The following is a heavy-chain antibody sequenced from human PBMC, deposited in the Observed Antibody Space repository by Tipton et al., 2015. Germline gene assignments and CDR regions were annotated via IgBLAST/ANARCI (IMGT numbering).Heavy chain of an antibody. V-gene: IGHV1-18*01. CDR1: GYTFTRFG. CDR2: ISAYNGNT. J-gene: IGHJ6*02. Sequence: VQLVQSGPEVKKPGASVKVSCKASGYTFTRFGISWVRQAPGQGLEWLGWISAYNGNTHYTDKLQGRITMTTDTSTSTAYMEVRSLRSDDTAVYYCARGPAPHYAILTGHHKSPRWSYYYGMDVWGQGTTVTVSS. CDR3: ARGPAPHYAILTGHHKSPRWSYYYGMDV. D-gene: IGHD3-9*01.